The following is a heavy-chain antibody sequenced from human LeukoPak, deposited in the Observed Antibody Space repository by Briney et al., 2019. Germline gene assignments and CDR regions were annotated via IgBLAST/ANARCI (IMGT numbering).Heavy chain of an antibody. CDR3: ARDFSGSYIFDY. Sequence: GGSLRLSCAASRFSFDDYAMHWVRQAPGKGLEWVSGISWNSGSIGYADSVKGRFTISRDNAKNSLYLQMNSLRAEDTALYYCARDFSGSYIFDYWGQGTLVTVSS. V-gene: IGHV3-9*01. CDR1: RFSFDDYA. D-gene: IGHD1-26*01. CDR2: ISWNSGSI. J-gene: IGHJ4*02.